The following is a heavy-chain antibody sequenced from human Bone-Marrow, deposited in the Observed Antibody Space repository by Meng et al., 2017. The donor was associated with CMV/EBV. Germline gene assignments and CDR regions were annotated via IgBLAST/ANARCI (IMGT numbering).Heavy chain of an antibody. D-gene: IGHD2-2*01. J-gene: IGHJ4*02. CDR1: GFTFSNAW. Sequence: GESLKISCAASGFTFSNAWMSWVRQAPGKGLEWVGRIKSKTDGGTTDYAAPVKGRFTISRDDSKNTLYLQMNSLKTEDTAVYYCTTPRPYCSSTSCSWYYFDYWGQGTLVTVSS. CDR2: IKSKTDGGTT. V-gene: IGHV3-15*01. CDR3: TTPRPYCSSTSCSWYYFDY.